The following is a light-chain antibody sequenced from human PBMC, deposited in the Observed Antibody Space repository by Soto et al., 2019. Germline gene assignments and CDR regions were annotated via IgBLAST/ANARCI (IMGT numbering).Light chain of an antibody. J-gene: IGLJ6*01. CDR1: ALPKQY. Sequence: SYELTQPPSVSVSPGQTARITCSGDALPKQYAYWYQQKPGQAPVVVIYKDNGRPSGIPERFSGSSSGTTVTLTISGVQAEDEAYYYCQSSDSSGRYPYVFG. V-gene: IGLV3-25*02. CDR2: KDN. CDR3: QSSDSSGRYPYV.